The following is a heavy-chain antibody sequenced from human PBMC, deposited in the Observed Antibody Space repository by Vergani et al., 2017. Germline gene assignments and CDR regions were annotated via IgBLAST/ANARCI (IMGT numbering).Heavy chain of an antibody. Sequence: QVQLVQSGAEVKKPGSSVKVSCKASGGTFSSYTISWVRQAPGQGLEWMGRIIPILGIANYAQKFQGRVTITADKATSTAWMELGSLRSEDTAVYYCASPQYCSGGSCFYDWYFDLWGRGSLVTVSS. CDR2: IIPILGIA. CDR1: GGTFSSYT. CDR3: ASPQYCSGGSCFYDWYFDL. J-gene: IGHJ2*01. V-gene: IGHV1-69*02. D-gene: IGHD2-15*01.